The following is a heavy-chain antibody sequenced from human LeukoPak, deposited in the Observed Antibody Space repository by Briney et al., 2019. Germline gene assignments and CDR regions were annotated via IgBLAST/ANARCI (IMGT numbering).Heavy chain of an antibody. J-gene: IGHJ4*02. CDR2: ISGSGSYI. V-gene: IGHV3-21*06. CDR1: GFTFSDYS. Sequence: GGSLRLSCAASGFTFSDYSMNWVRQTPRKGLEWVSCISGSGSYIYYADSMRGRFTISRDNAKNSLYLQMNSLKPEDTAVYYCARVAEAAAFDSWGQGTLVTVSS. D-gene: IGHD6-13*01. CDR3: ARVAEAAAFDS.